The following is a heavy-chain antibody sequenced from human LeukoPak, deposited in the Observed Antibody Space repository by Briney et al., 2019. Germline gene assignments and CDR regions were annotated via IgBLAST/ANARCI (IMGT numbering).Heavy chain of an antibody. Sequence: GSLRLSCAASGFTLSNSWMFWVRQAPGKGLVWVSDINNDGSRTSYADSVKGRFTISRDGAKNTLFLQMNSLRAEDPAVYYCARGGLPGGFDYWGQGTLVTVSS. D-gene: IGHD7-27*01. J-gene: IGHJ4*02. CDR2: INNDGSRT. CDR1: GFTLSNSW. V-gene: IGHV3-74*01. CDR3: ARGGLPGGFDY.